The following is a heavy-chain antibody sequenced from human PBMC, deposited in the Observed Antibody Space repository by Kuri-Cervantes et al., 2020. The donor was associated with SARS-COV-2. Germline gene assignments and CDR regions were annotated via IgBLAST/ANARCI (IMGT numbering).Heavy chain of an antibody. CDR3: TTEEIVVVPAARIGDYYYYYYGMDV. D-gene: IGHD2-2*01. CDR2: IKSKPDGGAT. V-gene: IGHV3-15*07. J-gene: IGHJ6*02. Sequence: GGSLGVSCAASGFTFSNAWMNWVRQAPGKWLEWGVRIKSKPDGGATDYAATVKGRFTISRNDSKNTLYLQMNSLKTEDTAVYYCTTEEIVVVPAARIGDYYYYYYGMDVWGQGTTVTVSS. CDR1: GFTFSNAW.